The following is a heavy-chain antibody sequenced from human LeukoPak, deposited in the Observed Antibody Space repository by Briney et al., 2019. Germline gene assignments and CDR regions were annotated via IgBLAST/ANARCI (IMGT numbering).Heavy chain of an antibody. CDR3: ARDRQISRDY. D-gene: IGHD3-3*02. V-gene: IGHV1-2*02. CDR1: GYTFTGYY. J-gene: IGHJ4*02. Sequence: ASVRVSCKASGYTFTGYYMHWVRQAPGQGLEWMGWINPKSGVTNYAQKFQGRVTMTSDTSISTAYMELSRLRSNDTAVYYCARDRQISRDYWGQGTLVTVSS. CDR2: INPKSGVT.